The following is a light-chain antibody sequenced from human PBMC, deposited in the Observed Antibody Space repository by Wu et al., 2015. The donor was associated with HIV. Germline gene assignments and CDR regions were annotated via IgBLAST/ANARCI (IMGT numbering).Light chain of an antibody. Sequence: EIVLTQSPGTLSLSPGERATLSCRASQNVNRDFLAWYQQGPGQAPRLLVSGASSRATGIPDRFSSSGSGTDFTLIISRLEPEDSAVYYCQQCGSSPPVTFGQGTKVEIK. J-gene: IGKJ1*01. CDR2: GAS. V-gene: IGKV3-20*01. CDR3: QQCGSSPPVT. CDR1: QNVNRDF.